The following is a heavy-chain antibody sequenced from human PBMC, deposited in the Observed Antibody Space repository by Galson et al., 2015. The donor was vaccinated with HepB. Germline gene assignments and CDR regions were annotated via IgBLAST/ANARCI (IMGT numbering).Heavy chain of an antibody. CDR2: SYYSGSP. CDR1: GASMNKNF. D-gene: IGHD3-3*01. Sequence: ETLSLTCTVSGASMNKNFWGWVRQPPGKGLEWVGSSYYSGSPSYNPSLKNRVTISVDTSKNQFSLSLASMTAADTAIYYCMRGHFDFWDTSRGRFDPWGQGALVTVSP. CDR3: MRGHFDFWDTSRGRFDP. V-gene: IGHV4-59*01. J-gene: IGHJ5*02.